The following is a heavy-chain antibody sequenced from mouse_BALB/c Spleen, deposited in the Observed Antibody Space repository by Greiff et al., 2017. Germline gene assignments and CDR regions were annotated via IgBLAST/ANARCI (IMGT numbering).Heavy chain of an antibody. V-gene: IGHV5-9-4*01. CDR2: ISSGGSYT. CDR3: ARNYYGSDYYAMDY. Sequence: DVKLQESGGGLVKPGGSLKLSCAASGFTFSSYAMSWVRQSPEKRLEWVAEISSGGSYTYYPDTVTGRFTISRDNAKNTLYLEMSSLRSEDTAMYYCARNYYGSDYYAMDYWGQGTSVTVSS. D-gene: IGHD1-1*01. J-gene: IGHJ4*01. CDR1: GFTFSSYA.